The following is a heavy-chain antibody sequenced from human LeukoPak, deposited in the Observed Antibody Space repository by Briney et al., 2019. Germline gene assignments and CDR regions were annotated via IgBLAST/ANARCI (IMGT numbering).Heavy chain of an antibody. V-gene: IGHV4-39*07. CDR2: IYHSGST. J-gene: IGHJ4*02. CDR1: GGSISSSSYY. Sequence: SETLSLTCTVSGGSISSSSYYWGWIRQPPGKGLEWIGEIYHSGSTNYNPSLKSRVTISVDKSKNQFSLNLRSATAADTAVYYCAKAKGSGPSPCDYWGQGTLVTVSS. CDR3: AKAKGSGPSPCDY. D-gene: IGHD3-10*01.